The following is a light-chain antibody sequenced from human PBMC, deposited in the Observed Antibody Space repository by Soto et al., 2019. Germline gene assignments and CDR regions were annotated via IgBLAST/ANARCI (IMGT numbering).Light chain of an antibody. V-gene: IGLV1-40*01. CDR1: SSNIGAGYN. J-gene: IGLJ3*02. Sequence: QSVLTQPPSVSGAPGQRVTISCTGSSSNIGAGYNVHWYQQVPGTAPKLLIYGDSNRPSGVPDRFSGSKSGTSASLAITGLQAEAEADYYCQSYDSSLSGGLFGGGTKLTVL. CDR3: QSYDSSLSGGL. CDR2: GDS.